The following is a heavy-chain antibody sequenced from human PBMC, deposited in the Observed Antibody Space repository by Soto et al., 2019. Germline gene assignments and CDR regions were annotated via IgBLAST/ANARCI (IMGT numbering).Heavy chain of an antibody. CDR3: ARDRVGYYYYGMDV. D-gene: IGHD3-10*01. CDR1: GFTFSSYA. Sequence: GGSLRLSCAASGFTFSSYAVHWVRQAPGKGLEWVAVISYDGSNKYYADSVKGRFTVSRDNSKNTLYLQMNSLRAEDTAVYYCARDRVGYYYYGMDVWGQGTTVTVS. J-gene: IGHJ6*02. V-gene: IGHV3-30-3*01. CDR2: ISYDGSNK.